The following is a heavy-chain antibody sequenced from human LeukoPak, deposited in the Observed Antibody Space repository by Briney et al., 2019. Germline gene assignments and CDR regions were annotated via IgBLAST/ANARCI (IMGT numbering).Heavy chain of an antibody. V-gene: IGHV1-2*02. D-gene: IGHD2-8*01. J-gene: IGHJ4*02. CDR2: IKPNGGGT. Sequence: ASAKVSCKASGYAFTGYVIHFVRQAPGQGLEWMGWIKPNGGGTHYAQRFRDRVTVTRDTSISTAYMELTRLTLDDTAVVYCARELMGGTLDYWGQGTQVTVSS. CDR1: GYAFTGYV. CDR3: ARELMGGTLDY.